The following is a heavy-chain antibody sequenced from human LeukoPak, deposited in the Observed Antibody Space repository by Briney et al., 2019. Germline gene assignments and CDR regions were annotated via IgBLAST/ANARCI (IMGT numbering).Heavy chain of an antibody. CDR3: ATDPAGIGSESY. CDR2: IKKDGSDK. CDR1: GFTFSTYW. J-gene: IGHJ4*02. V-gene: IGHV3-7*01. Sequence: GGSLRLSCVVSGFTFSTYWMSWVRQAPGKGLEWVANIKKDGSDKYYVDSVKGRFTISRDNTKNSLFLQMNSLRAEDTAVYYCATDPAGIGSESYWGQGTLVTVSS. D-gene: IGHD1-14*01.